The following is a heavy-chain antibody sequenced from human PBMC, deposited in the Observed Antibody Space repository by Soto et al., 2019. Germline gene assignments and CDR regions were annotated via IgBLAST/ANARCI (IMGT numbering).Heavy chain of an antibody. CDR3: ARARRRVVPAAIQSYYYYYMDV. CDR1: GYTFTSYD. V-gene: IGHV1-8*01. CDR2: MNPNSGNT. J-gene: IGHJ6*03. Sequence: ASVKVSCKASGYTFTSYDINWVRQATGQGLEWMGWMNPNSGNTGYAQKFQGRVTMTRNTSISTAYMELSSLRSEYTAVYYCARARRRVVPAAIQSYYYYYMDVWGKGTTVTVSS. D-gene: IGHD2-2*01.